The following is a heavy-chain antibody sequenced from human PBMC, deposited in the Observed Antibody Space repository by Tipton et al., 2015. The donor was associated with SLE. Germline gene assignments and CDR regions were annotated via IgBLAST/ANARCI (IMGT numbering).Heavy chain of an antibody. J-gene: IGHJ3*01. CDR1: GGSISSDGYY. Sequence: LRLSCTVSGGSISSDGYYWTWIRQPAGKGLEWIGHIYTGGSTSYNSSLNSRVTMSIDTSKNQFSLKLSSVTAADTAVYFCARIIAGHGDAFDVWGQGTMVTVSS. V-gene: IGHV4-61*09. CDR2: IYTGGST. CDR3: ARIIAGHGDAFDV.